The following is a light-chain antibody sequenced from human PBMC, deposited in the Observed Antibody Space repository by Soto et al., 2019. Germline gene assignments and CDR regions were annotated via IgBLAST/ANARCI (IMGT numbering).Light chain of an antibody. CDR2: GAS. Sequence: EIVLTQSPCTLSLSPGERATLSCRASQRVSSSYLAWYQQKPGQAPRLLIYGASSRATGIPDRFSGSGSGTGFTLTISRLEPEYCAVYYCQQYGSFPRTFGQGTKVEIK. CDR1: QRVSSSY. CDR3: QQYGSFPRT. V-gene: IGKV3-20*01. J-gene: IGKJ1*01.